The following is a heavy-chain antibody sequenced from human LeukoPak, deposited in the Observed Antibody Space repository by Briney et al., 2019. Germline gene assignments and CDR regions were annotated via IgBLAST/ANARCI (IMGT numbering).Heavy chain of an antibody. Sequence: GGSLILSCAASGFTFRSYGMHRVRQAPGKGLEWVSILWYDGSNKYYADSVKGRFTISRDNSKNTLYLQMNSLRAEDTAVYYCARDPYGSGSTSFDIWGQGTMVTVSS. V-gene: IGHV3-33*01. CDR3: ARDPYGSGSTSFDI. CDR2: LWYDGSNK. J-gene: IGHJ3*02. CDR1: GFTFRSYG. D-gene: IGHD3-10*01.